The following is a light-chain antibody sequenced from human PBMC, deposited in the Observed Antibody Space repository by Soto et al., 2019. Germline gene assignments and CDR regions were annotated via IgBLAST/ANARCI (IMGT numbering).Light chain of an antibody. J-gene: IGKJ1*01. CDR1: QTVSSSY. Sequence: EIVLTQSPDTLSLSLGERATLSCRASQTVSSSYLAWYQQEPGQAPRLLIYGATTKATGIPDRFSGSGSGTDLTITISRLEPEDSAVYWCQQYGSPPWTFGQGTKVEFK. CDR2: GAT. V-gene: IGKV3-20*01. CDR3: QQYGSPPWT.